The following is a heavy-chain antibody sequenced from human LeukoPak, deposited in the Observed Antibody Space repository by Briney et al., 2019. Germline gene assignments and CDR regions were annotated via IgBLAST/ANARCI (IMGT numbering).Heavy chain of an antibody. CDR3: ASRSSIWSGYQDTLYYFDS. Sequence: PSETLSLTCAVSGGSISSGGYSWNWIRQPPGKGLEWIGYINPSGSTYYNPSLKSRVTISVDRSKNQFSLKLSSVTAADTAVYYCASRSSIWSGYQDTLYYFDSWGQGTLVTVSS. J-gene: IGHJ4*02. V-gene: IGHV4-30-2*02. CDR1: GGSISSGGYS. D-gene: IGHD3-3*01. CDR2: INPSGST.